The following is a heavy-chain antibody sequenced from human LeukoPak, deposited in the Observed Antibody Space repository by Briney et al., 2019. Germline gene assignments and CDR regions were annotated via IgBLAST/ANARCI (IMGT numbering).Heavy chain of an antibody. V-gene: IGHV3-53*01. CDR3: ARDRHRPDI. Sequence: GGSLRLSCAASGFTVSTNYMNWVRQAPGKGLEWVSVIYGGGSTYYADSVKGRFTISRDNSKNTLYLQMNSLRAGDTAMYYCARDRHRPDIWGQGTMVTVSS. J-gene: IGHJ3*02. D-gene: IGHD2-21*01. CDR1: GFTVSTNY. CDR2: IYGGGST.